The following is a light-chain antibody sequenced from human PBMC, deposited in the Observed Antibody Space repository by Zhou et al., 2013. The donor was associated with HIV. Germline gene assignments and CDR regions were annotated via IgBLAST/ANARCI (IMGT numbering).Light chain of an antibody. Sequence: QSALTQPASVSGSPGQSITISCTGTSSDAGGYKYVSWYQQYPGKVPKLIIYDVSNRPSGISNRFSGSKSGNTASLTISGLQAEDEADYYCSSYTSSTTLIFGGGTKLTRP. CDR3: SSYTSSTTLI. CDR1: SSDAGGYKY. V-gene: IGLV2-14*03. J-gene: IGLJ2*01. CDR2: DVS.